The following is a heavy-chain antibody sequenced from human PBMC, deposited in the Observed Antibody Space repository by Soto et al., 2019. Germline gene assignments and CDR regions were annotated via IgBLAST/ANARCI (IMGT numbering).Heavy chain of an antibody. J-gene: IGHJ4*02. CDR1: GYSFSNYS. Sequence: VQLVQSGAEVKKPGASVQVSCKTSGYSFSNYSMHWVRQVPGQGLEWMGKINHNGGSRSLAQKFKDAVTLTRDTSTNTVYMELSSLTSEDTAVYYCARDGVQLWPRYYFDYWGQGTLVTVSS. V-gene: IGHV1-46*01. CDR2: INHNGGSR. D-gene: IGHD1-1*01. CDR3: ARDGVQLWPRYYFDY.